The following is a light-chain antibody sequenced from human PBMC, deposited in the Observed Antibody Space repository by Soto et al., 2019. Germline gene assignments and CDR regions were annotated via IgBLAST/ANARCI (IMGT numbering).Light chain of an antibody. V-gene: IGKV1-5*03. CDR2: KAS. CDR3: QQYNSYRWT. Sequence: DIQMTQSPSTLSASVGDRVTITCRASQSISTYLAWYQQKPGKAPKLLIYKASSVESGVPSRFSGSGSGTEFTLTISSLQPDEFASYYCQQYNSYRWTFGLGTKVE. J-gene: IGKJ1*01. CDR1: QSISTY.